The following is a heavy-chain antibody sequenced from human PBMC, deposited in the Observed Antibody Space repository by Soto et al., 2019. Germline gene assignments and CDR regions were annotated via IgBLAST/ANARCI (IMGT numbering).Heavy chain of an antibody. J-gene: IGHJ4*02. CDR1: GGSFSGYY. CDR2: INHSGST. D-gene: IGHD6-19*01. V-gene: IGHV4-34*01. Sequence: QVQLQQWGAGLLKPSETLSLTCAVYGGSFSGYYWSWIRQPRGKGLEWIGEINHSGSTNYNPSLKSRVTISVDTSKNQFSLKLSSVTAADTAVYYCARTRGSWLARGAGNRLFDYWGQGTLVTVSS. CDR3: ARTRGSWLARGAGNRLFDY.